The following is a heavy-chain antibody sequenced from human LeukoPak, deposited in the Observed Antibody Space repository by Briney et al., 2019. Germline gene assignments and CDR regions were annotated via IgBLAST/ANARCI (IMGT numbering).Heavy chain of an antibody. Sequence: PSETLSLTCTVSGGSISSYYWSWIRQPPGKGLEWIGYIYYSGSTNYNPSLKSRVTISVDTSKNQFSLKLSSVTAADTALYYCAREGALVGVDYWGQGTLVTVSS. CDR2: IYYSGST. CDR3: AREGALVGVDY. D-gene: IGHD3-16*01. J-gene: IGHJ4*02. V-gene: IGHV4-59*01. CDR1: GGSISSYY.